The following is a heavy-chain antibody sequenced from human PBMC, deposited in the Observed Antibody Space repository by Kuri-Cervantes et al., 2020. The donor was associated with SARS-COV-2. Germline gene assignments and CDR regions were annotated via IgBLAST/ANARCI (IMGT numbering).Heavy chain of an antibody. D-gene: IGHD5-18*01. CDR1: GFTFSSYA. V-gene: IGHV3-23*01. J-gene: IGHJ4*02. CDR2: ISGSGGST. CDR3: AKGLDVDTAMVPGSNY. Sequence: GESLKISCAASGFTFSSYAMSWVRQAPGKGLEWVSAISGSGGSTYYADSVKGRFTISRDNSKNTLYLQMNSLRAEDTAVYYCAKGLDVDTAMVPGSNYWGQGTLVTVSS.